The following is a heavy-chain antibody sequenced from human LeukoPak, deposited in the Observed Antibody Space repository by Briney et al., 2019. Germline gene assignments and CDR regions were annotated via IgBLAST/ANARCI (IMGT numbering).Heavy chain of an antibody. D-gene: IGHD2-15*01. Sequence: GGSLRLSCVASGFTFSSYWMSWVRQAPGKGLEWVAVIKGDESDKRYVDSVKGRFTISRDNVKKSLYLEMNSLRAEDTAVYYCAKDSELYCSGGTCYWGLDYWGQGTLVTVSS. V-gene: IGHV3-7*01. CDR1: GFTFSSYW. CDR3: AKDSELYCSGGTCYWGLDY. CDR2: IKGDESDK. J-gene: IGHJ4*02.